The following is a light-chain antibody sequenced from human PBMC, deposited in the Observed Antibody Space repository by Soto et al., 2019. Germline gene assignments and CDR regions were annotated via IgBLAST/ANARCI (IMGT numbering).Light chain of an antibody. V-gene: IGKV3-20*01. CDR1: QSVSSSY. CDR2: GAS. CDR3: QQYGSSPGFT. J-gene: IGKJ3*01. Sequence: EIVLTPSPGTLSLSPGERATLSCRASQSVSSSYLAWYQQKPGQAPRLLIYGASSRATGIPDRFSGSGSGTDFTFTISRLEPEDFAVYYCQQYGSSPGFTFGRGT.